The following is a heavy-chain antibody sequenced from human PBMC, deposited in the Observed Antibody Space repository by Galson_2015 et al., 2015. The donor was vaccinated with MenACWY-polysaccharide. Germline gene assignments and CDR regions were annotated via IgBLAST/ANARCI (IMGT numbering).Heavy chain of an antibody. CDR1: GFTFSTYW. V-gene: IGHV3-7*01. D-gene: IGHD7-27*01. J-gene: IGHJ5*02. CDR2: IKEDGSEK. CDR3: ARDPNWGTSFGP. Sequence: SLRLSCAASGFTFSTYWMNWVRQAPGKGLEWVANIKEDGSEKYYVDSVKGRFDISRDNANNSLYLHMNSLRVEDTAIYYCARDPNWGTSFGPWGQGTLVTVSS.